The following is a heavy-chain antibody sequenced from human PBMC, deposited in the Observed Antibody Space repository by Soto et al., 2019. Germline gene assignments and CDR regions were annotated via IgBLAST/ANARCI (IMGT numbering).Heavy chain of an antibody. V-gene: IGHV3-53*01. CDR1: GITVSRNY. CDR3: ARGGEEILDVYGMDV. CDR2: IYGGGVT. J-gene: IGHJ6*02. D-gene: IGHD3-10*01. Sequence: EVQLVESGGGLIQSGGSLRLSCAASGITVSRNYMSWVRQAPGKGLEWVSVIYGGGVTQYAEFVQGRFIISRDNSKNTFYLQMNSLRAEETAVYYGARGGEEILDVYGMDVWGQGTTVTVSS.